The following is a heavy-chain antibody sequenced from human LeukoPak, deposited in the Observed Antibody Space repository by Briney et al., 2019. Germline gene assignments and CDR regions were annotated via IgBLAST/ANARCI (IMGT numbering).Heavy chain of an antibody. V-gene: IGHV3-48*01. CDR3: AREGASGSYAVY. J-gene: IGHJ4*02. Sequence: GGSLRLSCAAPGFTFSSYSMNWVRQAPGKGLEWVSYISSSSSTIYYADSVKGRFTISRDNAKNSLYLQMNSLRVEDTAVYYCAREGASGSYAVYWGQGTLVTVFS. CDR1: GFTFSSYS. D-gene: IGHD1-26*01. CDR2: ISSSSSTI.